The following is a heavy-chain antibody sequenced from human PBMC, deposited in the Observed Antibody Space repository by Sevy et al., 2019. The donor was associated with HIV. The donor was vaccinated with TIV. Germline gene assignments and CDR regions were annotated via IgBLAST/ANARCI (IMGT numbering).Heavy chain of an antibody. CDR2: ISPSGSPI. V-gene: IGHV3-48*03. CDR3: ARDLVASTLTMDV. Sequence: GGSLRLSCAASGFTFTNYVMNWVRQAPGKGLEWVSYISPSGSPIYYADSVKGRFTISRDNARNSLYLQMNSLRADDTGLYYCARDLVASTLTMDVWGQGTTVTLSS. J-gene: IGHJ6*02. CDR1: GFTFTNYV.